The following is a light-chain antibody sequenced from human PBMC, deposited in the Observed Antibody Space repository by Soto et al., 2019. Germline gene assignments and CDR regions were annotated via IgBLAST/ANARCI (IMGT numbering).Light chain of an antibody. CDR1: QSVSTD. CDR3: QQRSNWPPIT. J-gene: IGKJ5*01. V-gene: IGKV3-11*01. Sequence: EIVLTQSPATLSLSPGERATLSYRASQSVSTDLAWYQQKPGQAPRLLIYDASNRATGIPARFSGSGSGTDFTLTISSLEAEDFAVYYCQQRSNWPPITFGQGTRLEFK. CDR2: DAS.